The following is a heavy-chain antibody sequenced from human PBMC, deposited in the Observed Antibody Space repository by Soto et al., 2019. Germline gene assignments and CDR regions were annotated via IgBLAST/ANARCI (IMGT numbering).Heavy chain of an antibody. Sequence: ASVKVSCKASGYTFTSYYMHWVRQAPGQGLEWMGIINPSGGSTNYAQKFQGRVTITADESTSTAYMELSSLRSEDTAVYYCARGSSWLNSGYYYYGMDVWGQGTTVTVSS. D-gene: IGHD6-19*01. V-gene: IGHV1-46*01. CDR1: GYTFTSYY. CDR3: ARGSSWLNSGYYYYGMDV. J-gene: IGHJ6*02. CDR2: INPSGGST.